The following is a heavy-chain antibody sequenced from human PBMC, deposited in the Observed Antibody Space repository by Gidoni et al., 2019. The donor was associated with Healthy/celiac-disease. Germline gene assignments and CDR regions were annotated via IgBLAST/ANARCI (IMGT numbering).Heavy chain of an antibody. Sequence: QLQLQESGPGLVKPSQTLSLTCTVSGGLISSSSYHRGWIRQPPGEGLEWIGSLYYRGSTYYNPSLKSRVTISVDTSKNQFSLKLSSVTAADTAVYYCARRTTVVTPGAYYYYGMDVWGQGTTVTVSS. J-gene: IGHJ6*02. V-gene: IGHV4-39*01. CDR2: LYYRGST. D-gene: IGHD4-17*01. CDR3: ARRTTVVTPGAYYYYGMDV. CDR1: GGLISSSSYH.